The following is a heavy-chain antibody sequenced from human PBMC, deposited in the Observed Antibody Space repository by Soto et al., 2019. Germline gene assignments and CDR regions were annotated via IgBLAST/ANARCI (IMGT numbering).Heavy chain of an antibody. CDR3: AKDQDYDIFSGYYVGSDY. J-gene: IGHJ4*02. Sequence: PGGSLRLSCATSEFTVSSNYMSWVRQAPGKGLEWVSVIYSGGSTYYADSVKGRFTISRDNSKNTLYLQMNSLRAEDTAVYYCAKDQDYDIFSGYYVGSDYWGQGTLVTVSS. CDR2: IYSGGST. V-gene: IGHV3-66*01. CDR1: EFTVSSNY. D-gene: IGHD3-9*01.